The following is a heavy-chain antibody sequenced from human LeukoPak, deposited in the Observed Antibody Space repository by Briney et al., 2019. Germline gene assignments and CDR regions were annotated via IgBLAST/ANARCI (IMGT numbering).Heavy chain of an antibody. Sequence: GGSLRLSCAASGFTVSNNYMSWVRQAPGKGLEWISIIYSGGSTYYADSVKGRFTISRDNPRNTLDLQMDSLKAEDTAVYYCARDVIWGQGALVTVSS. J-gene: IGHJ4*02. V-gene: IGHV3-66*02. D-gene: IGHD3-10*01. CDR1: GFTVSNNY. CDR2: IYSGGST. CDR3: ARDVI.